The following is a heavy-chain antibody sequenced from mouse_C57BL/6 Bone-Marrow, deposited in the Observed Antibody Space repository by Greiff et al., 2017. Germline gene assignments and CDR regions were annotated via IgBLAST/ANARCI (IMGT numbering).Heavy chain of an antibody. CDR3: ARQGYYGNSYAMDY. V-gene: IGHV5-6*01. D-gene: IGHD2-1*01. J-gene: IGHJ4*01. CDR1: GFTFSSYG. Sequence: EVQLVESGGDLVKPGGSLKLSCAASGFTFSSYGMSWVRQTPDKRLEWVATISSGGSYTYYPDSVKGRFTLSRDNAKNTLYLQMSSLKSEDTDMYYCARQGYYGNSYAMDYWGQGTSVTVSS. CDR2: ISSGGSYT.